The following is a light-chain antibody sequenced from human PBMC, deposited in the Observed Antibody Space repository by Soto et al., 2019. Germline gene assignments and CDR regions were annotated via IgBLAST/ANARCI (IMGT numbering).Light chain of an antibody. CDR3: QDYGTSAPWT. V-gene: IGKV3-20*01. J-gene: IGKJ1*01. Sequence: EVVLTQSPGPLSLSPGERATLSFRASQNIRGNELAWYQQKPGKAPRLLIYRGSSRATGIPDRFSGRGSGTDFTLTISSLEPEDFAVYYCQDYGTSAPWTFGQGTKVEIK. CDR1: QNIRGNE. CDR2: RGS.